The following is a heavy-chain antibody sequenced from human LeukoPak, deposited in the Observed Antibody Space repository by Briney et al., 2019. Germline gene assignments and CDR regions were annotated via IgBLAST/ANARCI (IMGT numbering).Heavy chain of an antibody. CDR2: INVVNGAI. Sequence: HSGGSLRLSCAASRFSFSDYTMSWARQAPGKGLEWVSYINVVNGAIYYADSVKGRFTISGDIATNSVYLQMNSLRAEDTALYYCVRDGNRGYDMDVWGQGTAVTVSS. CDR1: RFSFSDYT. J-gene: IGHJ6*02. D-gene: IGHD3-10*01. CDR3: VRDGNRGYDMDV. V-gene: IGHV3-48*01.